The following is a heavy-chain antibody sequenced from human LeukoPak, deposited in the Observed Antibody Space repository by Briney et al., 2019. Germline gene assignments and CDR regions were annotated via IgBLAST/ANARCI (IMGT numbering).Heavy chain of an antibody. D-gene: IGHD6-6*01. J-gene: IGHJ6*03. Sequence: SETLSLTCTVSDGSIRSYYWSWIRQPPGKGLEWIGYIYYSGSTNYNPSLKSRVTISVDTSKNQFSLKLSSVTAADTAVYYCARGHSSSSSSYYYYYYMDVWGKGTTVTVSS. CDR1: DGSIRSYY. CDR2: IYYSGST. V-gene: IGHV4-59*01. CDR3: ARGHSSSSSSYYYYYYMDV.